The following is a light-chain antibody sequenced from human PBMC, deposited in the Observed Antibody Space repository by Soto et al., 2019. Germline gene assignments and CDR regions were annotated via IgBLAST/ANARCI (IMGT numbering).Light chain of an antibody. V-gene: IGKV3-20*01. CDR2: GAS. CDR1: QSVSSSY. Sequence: EIVLTQSPGTLSLSPGERATLSCRASQSVSSSYLAWYQQKPGQAPRLLIYGASSRATGIPDRLSGSGSGTDFTLIISRLEAEDFAVDYCQQYGSSPRTFGQGTKVDI. J-gene: IGKJ1*01. CDR3: QQYGSSPRT.